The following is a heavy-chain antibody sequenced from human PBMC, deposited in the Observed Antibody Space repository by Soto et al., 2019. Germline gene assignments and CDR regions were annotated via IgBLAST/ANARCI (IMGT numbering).Heavy chain of an antibody. V-gene: IGHV3-21*01. Sequence: EVQLVESGGGLVKPGGSLRLSCAASGFTFSSYSMNWVRQAPGKGLEWVSSISSSSSYIYYADSVKGRFTIARDNAKNALYLQMNSLSAEDTAVYYCEGAPYSSSWYWDYWGKLSLVTVSS. D-gene: IGHD6-13*01. CDR2: ISSSSSYI. J-gene: IGHJ4*02. CDR3: EGAPYSSSWYWDY. CDR1: GFTFSSYS.